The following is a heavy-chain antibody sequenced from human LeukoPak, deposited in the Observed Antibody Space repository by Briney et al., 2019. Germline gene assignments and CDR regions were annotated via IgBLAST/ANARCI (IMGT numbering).Heavy chain of an antibody. Sequence: GGSLRLSCAASGFAFSTCAMSWVRQAPGKGLEWVASISGSGGSTYYADSVKGRFSISRDNSKNTVYLQMNSLRAEDTAVYYCAKDSQSGYTLNYFDYWGQGTLVTVSS. J-gene: IGHJ4*02. CDR2: ISGSGGST. CDR1: GFAFSTCA. CDR3: AKDSQSGYTLNYFDY. V-gene: IGHV3-23*01. D-gene: IGHD3-22*01.